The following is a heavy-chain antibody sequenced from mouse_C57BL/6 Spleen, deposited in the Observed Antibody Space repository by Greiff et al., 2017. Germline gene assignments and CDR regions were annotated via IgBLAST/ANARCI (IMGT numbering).Heavy chain of an antibody. J-gene: IGHJ4*01. V-gene: IGHV5-17*01. CDR1: GFTFSDYG. CDR3: ARGYYGVYAMDY. CDR2: ISSGSSTI. Sequence: EVKLMESGGGLVKPGGSLKLSCAASGFTFSDYGMHWVRQAPEKGLEWVAYISSGSSTIYYADTVKGRFTISRDNAKNTLFLQRTSLRSEDTAVYYCARGYYGVYAMDYWGQGTSVTVSS. D-gene: IGHD1-1*01.